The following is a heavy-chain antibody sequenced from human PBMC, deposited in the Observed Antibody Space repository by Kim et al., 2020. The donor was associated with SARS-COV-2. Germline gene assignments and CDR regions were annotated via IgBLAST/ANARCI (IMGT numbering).Heavy chain of an antibody. CDR3: ARSSTSRVGYFDY. CDR1: GFTFSSYG. CDR2: IWYDGSNK. V-gene: IGHV3-33*01. Sequence: GGSLRLSCAASGFTFSSYGMHWVRQAPGKGLEWVAVIWYDGSNKYYADSVKGRFTISRDNSKNTLYLQMNSLRAEDTAVYYCARSSTSRVGYFDYWGQGTLVTVSS. D-gene: IGHD2-2*01. J-gene: IGHJ4*02.